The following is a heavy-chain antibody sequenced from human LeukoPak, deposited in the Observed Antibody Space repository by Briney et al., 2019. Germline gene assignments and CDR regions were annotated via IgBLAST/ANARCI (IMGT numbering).Heavy chain of an antibody. CDR2: ISGSGGST. V-gene: IGHV3-23*01. CDR3: AKAGAHSSGRAHFDY. CDR1: GFTFSSYA. Sequence: PGGSLRLSCAASGFTFSSYAMSWVRQAPGKGLEWVSAISGSGGSTYYADSVKGRFTISRDNSKNTLYLQMNSLRAEDTAVYYCAKAGAHSSGRAHFDYWGQGTLVTVSS. J-gene: IGHJ4*02. D-gene: IGHD6-19*01.